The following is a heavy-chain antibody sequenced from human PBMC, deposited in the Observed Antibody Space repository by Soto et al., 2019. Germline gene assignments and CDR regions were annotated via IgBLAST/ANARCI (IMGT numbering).Heavy chain of an antibody. V-gene: IGHV4-59*08. Sequence: QVQLQESGPGLVKPSETLSLTCTVSGGSISSYYRSWIRQPPGKGLEWIGYIYYSGSTNYNPSLKSRVTISVDTSKNQFSLKLSSVTAADKAVYYCARLWGYYNDYWGQGTLVTVSS. CDR1: GGSISSYY. CDR3: ARLWGYYNDY. D-gene: IGHD3-22*01. CDR2: IYYSGST. J-gene: IGHJ4*02.